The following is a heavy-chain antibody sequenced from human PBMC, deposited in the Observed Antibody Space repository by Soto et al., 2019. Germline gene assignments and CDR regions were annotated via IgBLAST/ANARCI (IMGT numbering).Heavy chain of an antibody. CDR3: ASGGHVVVVTAALDY. D-gene: IGHD2-21*02. J-gene: IGHJ4*02. CDR1: GDTFTDYY. V-gene: IGHV1-46*01. CDR2: VNPSGGHT. Sequence: QVQLVQSGAEVKKPGASVKVSCMASGDTFTDYYTHWVRQAPGQGLEWMGTVNPSGGHTTYAQHFLGRMTMTRDTSTSTLYMELTSLTSEDTAVYYCASGGHVVVVTAALDYWGQGTLVTGSS.